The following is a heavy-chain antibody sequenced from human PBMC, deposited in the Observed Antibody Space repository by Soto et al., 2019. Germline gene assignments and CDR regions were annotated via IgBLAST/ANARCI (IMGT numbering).Heavy chain of an antibody. V-gene: IGHV3-21*01. J-gene: IGHJ6*02. CDR2: ISSSSSYI. Sequence: GGSLRLSCAASGFTFSSYSMNWVRQAPGKGLEWVSSISSSSSYIYYADSVKGRFTISRDNAKNSLYLQMNSLRAEDTAVYYCARARGYFDWLVYNSPPYGMDVWGQGTTVTVSS. D-gene: IGHD3-9*01. CDR1: GFTFSSYS. CDR3: ARARGYFDWLVYNSPPYGMDV.